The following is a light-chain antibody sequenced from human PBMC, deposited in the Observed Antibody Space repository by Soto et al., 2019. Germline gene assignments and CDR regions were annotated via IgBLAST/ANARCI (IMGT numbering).Light chain of an antibody. CDR2: DAS. Sequence: EIVLTQSPATLSLSPGERATLSCGASQRLTNNYLAWYHQKPGLAPRLLIYDASRRANGIPDRFGGSGSGTEFNLTISRLEPEDFAVYYCKQYETSPWTFGQGTKVDIK. J-gene: IGKJ1*01. CDR3: KQYETSPWT. V-gene: IGKV3D-20*01. CDR1: QRLTNNY.